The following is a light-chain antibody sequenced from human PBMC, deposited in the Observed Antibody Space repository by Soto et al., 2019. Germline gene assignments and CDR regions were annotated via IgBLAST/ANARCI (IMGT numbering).Light chain of an antibody. Sequence: QSVLTQPASVSGAPGQSITISCTGTSSDVGGYNYVSWYQQHPGKAPKLMMYDVSNLPSGVSNRFSGSKSGNTASLTISGLQAEDEADYYCSSYTSSSTLVVGGGTKLTVL. J-gene: IGLJ3*02. CDR2: DVS. CDR3: SSYTSSSTLV. V-gene: IGLV2-14*01. CDR1: SSDVGGYNY.